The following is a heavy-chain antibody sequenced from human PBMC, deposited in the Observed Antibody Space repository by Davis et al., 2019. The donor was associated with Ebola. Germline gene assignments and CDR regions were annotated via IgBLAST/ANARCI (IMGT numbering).Heavy chain of an antibody. CDR2: IFPGYPDP. V-gene: IGHV5-51*01. J-gene: IGHJ6*02. Sequence: GKSLKTPCTGSGSAFTSYWIAGVRQIPGKGLEWMGTIFPGYPDPRYSPSFQGQVIISADKSISTAYLQWSSLKASDTAMYYCARHVWVNYYYYYGMDVWGQGTTVTVSS. D-gene: IGHD3-22*01. CDR3: ARHVWVNYYYYYGMDV. CDR1: GSAFTSYW.